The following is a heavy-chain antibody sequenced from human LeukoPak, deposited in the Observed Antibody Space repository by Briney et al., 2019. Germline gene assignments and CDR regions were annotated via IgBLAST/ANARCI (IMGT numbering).Heavy chain of an antibody. CDR1: GDSISSSY. CDR2: IYKDGST. J-gene: IGHJ4*02. CDR3: ARHLAVAATGFDY. V-gene: IGHV4-59*08. D-gene: IGHD2-15*01. Sequence: SETLSLTCTVSGDSISSSYWSWIRQSPGKGLEWIGRIYKDGSTIYNPSLKSRVTISIDTSRNQFSLKLTSVTATDTAVYYCARHLAVAATGFDYWGQGILVTVSS.